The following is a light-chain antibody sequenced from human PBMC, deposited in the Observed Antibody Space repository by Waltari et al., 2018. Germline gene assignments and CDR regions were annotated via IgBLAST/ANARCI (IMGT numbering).Light chain of an antibody. Sequence: QSALTQPASVSGSPGQSITISCTGTSSDVGSYNLVSWYQQYPGKAPKLMIYEVSKRPSGVSNRFSGAKSGNTASLTSSGLQAEDEADYYCCSYAGSSTWVFGGGTKLTVL. V-gene: IGLV2-23*02. J-gene: IGLJ3*02. CDR1: SSDVGSYNL. CDR2: EVS. CDR3: CSYAGSSTWV.